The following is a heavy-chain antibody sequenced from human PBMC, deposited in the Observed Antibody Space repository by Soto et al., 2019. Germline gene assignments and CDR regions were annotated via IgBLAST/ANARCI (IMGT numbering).Heavy chain of an antibody. Sequence: GESLKISCKGSGYSFTSYWSGWVRQMPGKGLKWMGIIYPGDSNTRYSPSLQGQVTISVDKSISTAYLQWSSLKATDTAMYYCARHAYDFWSGHPNPRYYYGMDVWGQGTTVTVS. CDR1: GYSFTSYW. CDR2: IYPGDSNT. CDR3: ARHAYDFWSGHPNPRYYYGMDV. D-gene: IGHD3-3*01. J-gene: IGHJ6*02. V-gene: IGHV5-51*01.